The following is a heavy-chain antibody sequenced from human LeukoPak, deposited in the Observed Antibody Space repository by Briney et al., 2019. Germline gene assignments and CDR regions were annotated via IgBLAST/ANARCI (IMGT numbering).Heavy chain of an antibody. J-gene: IGHJ3*01. V-gene: IGHV3-48*02. Sequence: TGGSLRLSCAASGFTFSSYSMTWVRQAPGKGLEWVSYISSSTNTIYYGESVKGRFTISRDNAQNSLYLQMSSLRDDNTAVYYCARHRTFKDAFDLWGQGTMVTVSS. CDR2: ISSSTNTI. CDR1: GFTFSSYS. D-gene: IGHD1-1*01. CDR3: ARHRTFKDAFDL.